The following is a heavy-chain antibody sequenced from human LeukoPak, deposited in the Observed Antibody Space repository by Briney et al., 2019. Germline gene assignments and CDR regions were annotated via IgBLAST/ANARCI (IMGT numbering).Heavy chain of an antibody. J-gene: IGHJ4*02. D-gene: IGHD4-17*01. Sequence: PGGSLRLSCAASGFTVSSNYMSWVRQAPGEGLEWVSVIYSGDNTYYADSVKGRFTISRDNSKNTLYLQLNSPRVEDTAVYYCTSADYGAYDYWGQGTLVTVSS. CDR2: IYSGDNT. CDR1: GFTVSSNY. CDR3: TSADYGAYDY. V-gene: IGHV3-53*01.